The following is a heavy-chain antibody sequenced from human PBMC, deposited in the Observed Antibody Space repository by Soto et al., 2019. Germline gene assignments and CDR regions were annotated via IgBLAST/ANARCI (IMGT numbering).Heavy chain of an antibody. V-gene: IGHV4-61*08. CDR2: IYYSGST. J-gene: IGHJ6*02. Sequence: SETLSLTCTVSGASTGSGGYYWSWIRQHPGKGLEWIGYIYYSGSTNYNPSLKSRVTISVDTSKNQFSLKLSSVTAADTAVYYCARDSKKTWGDYYYYYYGMDVWGQGTTVTVSS. D-gene: IGHD3-16*01. CDR3: ARDSKKTWGDYYYYYYGMDV. CDR1: GASTGSGGYY.